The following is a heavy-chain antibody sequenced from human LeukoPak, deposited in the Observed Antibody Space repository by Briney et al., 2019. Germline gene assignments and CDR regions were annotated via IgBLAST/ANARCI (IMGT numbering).Heavy chain of an antibody. CDR1: GFTFSSYA. J-gene: IGHJ4*02. D-gene: IGHD3-10*01. CDR2: ISGSGGST. CDR3: AKKSGPGTDPLDC. V-gene: IGHV3-23*01. Sequence: GGSLRLSCAASGFTFSSYAMSWVRQAPGKGLEWVSAISGSGGSTYYADSVKGRFTISRDNSKNTLFLQMNTLRADDTALYYCAKKSGPGTDPLDCWGQGTLVTVSS.